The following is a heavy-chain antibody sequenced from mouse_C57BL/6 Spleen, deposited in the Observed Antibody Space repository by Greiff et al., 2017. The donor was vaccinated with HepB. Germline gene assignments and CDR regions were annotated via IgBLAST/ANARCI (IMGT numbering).Heavy chain of an antibody. CDR2: ISYDGSN. CDR3: ARDRDYYDYDDAMDY. J-gene: IGHJ4*01. V-gene: IGHV3-6*01. Sequence: EVQLQESGPGLVKPSQSLSLTCSVTGYSITSGYYWNWIRQFPGNKLEWMGYISYDGSNNYNPSLKNRISITRDTSKNQFFLKLNSVTTEDTATYYCARDRDYYDYDDAMDYWGQGTSVTVSS. CDR1: GYSITSGYY. D-gene: IGHD2-4*01.